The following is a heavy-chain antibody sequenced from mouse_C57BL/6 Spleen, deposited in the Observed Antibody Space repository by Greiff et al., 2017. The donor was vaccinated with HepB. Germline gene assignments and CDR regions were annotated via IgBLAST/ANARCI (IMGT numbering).Heavy chain of an antibody. CDR3: ARADSSGYRTWFAY. J-gene: IGHJ3*01. CDR2: INYDGSST. Sequence: EVMLVESEGGLVQPGSSMKLSCTASGFTFSDYYMAWVRQVPEKGLEWVANINYDGSSTYYLDSLKSRFIISRDNAKNILYLQMSSLKSEDTATYYCARADSSGYRTWFAYWGQGTLVTVSA. V-gene: IGHV5-16*01. CDR1: GFTFSDYY. D-gene: IGHD3-2*02.